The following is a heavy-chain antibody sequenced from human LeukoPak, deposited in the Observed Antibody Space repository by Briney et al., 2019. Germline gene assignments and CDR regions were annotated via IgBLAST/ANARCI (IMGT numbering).Heavy chain of an antibody. V-gene: IGHV4-34*01. CDR2: INHGGST. J-gene: IGHJ4*02. D-gene: IGHD6-13*01. CDR1: GGSFSGYY. CDR3: ARGTAYSTWKYSSIYYFDY. Sequence: SETLSLTCAVYGGSFSGYYWSWIRQPPGKGLEWIGEINHGGSTNYNPSLKSRVTISVDTSKNQFSLKLSSVTAADTAVYYCARGTAYSTWKYSSIYYFDYWGQGTLVTVSS.